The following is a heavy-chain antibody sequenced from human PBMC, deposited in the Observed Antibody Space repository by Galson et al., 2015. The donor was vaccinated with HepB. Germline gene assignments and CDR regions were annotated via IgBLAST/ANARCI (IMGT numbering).Heavy chain of an antibody. CDR1: GGTFSSYA. D-gene: IGHD1-7*01. V-gene: IGHV1-69*13. CDR3: ARVGGWANNWNYVGWFDP. J-gene: IGHJ5*02. CDR2: IIPIFGTA. Sequence: SVKVSCKASGGTFSSYAIGWVRQAPGQGLEWMGGIIPIFGTANYAQKFQGRVTITADESTSTAYMELSSLRSEDTAVYYCARVGGWANNWNYVGWFDPWGQGTLVTVSS.